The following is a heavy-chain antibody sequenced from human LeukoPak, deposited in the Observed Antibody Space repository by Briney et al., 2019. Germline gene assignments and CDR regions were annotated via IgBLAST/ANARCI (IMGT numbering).Heavy chain of an antibody. CDR3: AKGSDSSGYYYVLCFDY. CDR1: GFTFSSYA. J-gene: IGHJ4*02. Sequence: PGGSLRLSCAASGFTFSSYAMSWVRQAPGKGLEWVSAISGSGGSTYYADSVKGRFTISRDNSKNTLYLQMNSLRAEDTAVYYCAKGSDSSGYYYVLCFDYWGQGTLVTVSS. CDR2: ISGSGGST. V-gene: IGHV3-23*01. D-gene: IGHD3-22*01.